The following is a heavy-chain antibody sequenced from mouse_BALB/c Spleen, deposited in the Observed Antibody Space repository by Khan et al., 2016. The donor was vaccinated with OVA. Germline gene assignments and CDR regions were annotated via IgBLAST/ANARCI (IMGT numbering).Heavy chain of an antibody. Sequence: DVQLQESGPGLVKPSQSLSLTCTVTGYSITSDYAWNWIRQFPGNKLEWMGYINYSGSTGYNPSLKSRISITRDTSKNQFFLQLKSVTTEDTATYDCARDRAPWYFDVWGAGTTVTVSS. CDR3: ARDRAPWYFDV. D-gene: IGHD3-1*01. V-gene: IGHV3-2*02. CDR2: INYSGST. CDR1: GYSITSDYA. J-gene: IGHJ1*01.